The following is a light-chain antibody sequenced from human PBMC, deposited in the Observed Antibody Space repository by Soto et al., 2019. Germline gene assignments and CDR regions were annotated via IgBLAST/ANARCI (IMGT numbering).Light chain of an antibody. V-gene: IGKV3D-15*01. Sequence: EIVMTQSPATLSVSPGERATLSCRASQSVSSNLAWYQQKPGQAPRPLIYGASIRATGIPARLSGSGSGTEFTLTISSLQSEDFAVYYCQQYNNWPRTFGQGTKVEIK. CDR2: GAS. CDR1: QSVSSN. J-gene: IGKJ1*01. CDR3: QQYNNWPRT.